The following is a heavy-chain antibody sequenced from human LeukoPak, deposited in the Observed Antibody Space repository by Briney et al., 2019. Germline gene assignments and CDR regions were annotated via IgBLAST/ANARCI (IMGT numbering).Heavy chain of an antibody. CDR2: ISAYNGNT. CDR1: GYTFTSYG. CDR3: ARKVYYDFWSGSDY. D-gene: IGHD3-3*01. V-gene: IGHV1-18*01. Sequence: GASVKVSCKASGYTFTSYGISWVRQAPGQGLEWMGWISAYNGNTNYAQKLQGRVTMTTDTSTSTAYMELRSLRSDDTAVYYCARKVYYDFWSGSDYWGQGTLVTVSS. J-gene: IGHJ4*02.